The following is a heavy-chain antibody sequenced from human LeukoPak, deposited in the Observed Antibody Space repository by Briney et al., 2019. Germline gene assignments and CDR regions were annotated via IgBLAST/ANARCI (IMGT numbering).Heavy chain of an antibody. CDR1: GGSISSSSYY. CDR3: ARGGRNIAVAGFDY. CDR2: IYYSGST. V-gene: IGHV4-39*07. Sequence: SETLSLTCTVSGGSISSSSYYWGWIRQPPGKGLEWIGSIYYSGSTYYNPSLKSRVTLSVDTSKNQFSLKLSSVTAADTAVYYCARGGRNIAVAGFDYWGQGTLVTVSS. J-gene: IGHJ4*02. D-gene: IGHD6-19*01.